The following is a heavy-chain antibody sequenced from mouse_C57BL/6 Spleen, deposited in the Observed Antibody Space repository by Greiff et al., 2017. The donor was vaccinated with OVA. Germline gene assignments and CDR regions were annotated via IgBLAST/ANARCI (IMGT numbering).Heavy chain of an antibody. D-gene: IGHD1-1*01. V-gene: IGHV5-9*01. Sequence: EVMLVESGRGLVKPGGSLKLSCAASGFTFSSYTMSWVRQTPEKRLEWVATISGGGGNTYYPDSVKGRFTISRDNAKNTLYLQMSSLRSEDTALYYCARPFYGSSYGGDFDYWGQGTTLTVSS. CDR3: ARPFYGSSYGGDFDY. J-gene: IGHJ2*01. CDR2: ISGGGGNT. CDR1: GFTFSSYT.